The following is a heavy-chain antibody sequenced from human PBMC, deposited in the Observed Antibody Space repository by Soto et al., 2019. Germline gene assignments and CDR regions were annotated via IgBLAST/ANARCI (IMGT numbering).Heavy chain of an antibody. CDR1: GFTFSSYW. D-gene: IGHD2-2*01. Sequence: PGGSLRLSCAASGFTFSSYWMSWVRQAPGKGLEWVANIKQDGSEKYYVDSVKGRFTISRDNAKNSLYLQMNSLRAEDTAVYYCARDSGVLGYCSSTSCLYYYYGMDVWGQGTTGTVSS. CDR3: ARDSGVLGYCSSTSCLYYYYGMDV. J-gene: IGHJ6*02. CDR2: IKQDGSEK. V-gene: IGHV3-7*03.